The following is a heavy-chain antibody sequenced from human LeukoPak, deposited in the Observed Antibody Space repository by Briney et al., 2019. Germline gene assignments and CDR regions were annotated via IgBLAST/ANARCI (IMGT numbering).Heavy chain of an antibody. J-gene: IGHJ2*01. V-gene: IGHV3-48*03. CDR3: ARGDDGSGYVDPYYYFDL. Sequence: PGGSLRLSCAASGITFSSVEMNWVREAPGKGLEWISYISSSGTVTHYADSVKGRFTISRDNAKNSLSLQINSLRDEDTAVYYCARGDDGSGYVDPYYYFDLWGRGTLVTVSS. CDR1: GITFSSVE. D-gene: IGHD3-22*01. CDR2: ISSSGTVT.